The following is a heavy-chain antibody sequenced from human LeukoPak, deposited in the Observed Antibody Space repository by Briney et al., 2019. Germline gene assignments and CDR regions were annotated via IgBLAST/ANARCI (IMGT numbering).Heavy chain of an antibody. CDR3: ARAAGYDSSTTDFDY. J-gene: IGHJ4*02. CDR2: INPNSGGT. CDR1: GYTFTGYY. Sequence: ASVKVSCKASGYTFTGYYMHWVRQAPGQGLEWMGWINPNSGGTNYAQKFQGRVTMTRDTSISTAYMELSRLRSDDTAVYYCARAAGYDSSTTDFDYWGQGTLVTVSS. V-gene: IGHV1-2*02. D-gene: IGHD3-22*01.